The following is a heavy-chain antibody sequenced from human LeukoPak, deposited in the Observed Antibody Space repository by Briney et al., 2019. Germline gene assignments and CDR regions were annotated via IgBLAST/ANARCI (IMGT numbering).Heavy chain of an antibody. Sequence: GALRLSCAASGFTFSSYAMHWVRQAPGKGLEWVAVISYDGSNKYYADSVKGRFTISRDNSKNTLYLQMNSLRAEDTAVYYCAKGALLLRGSSSYYDYWGQGTLVTVSS. CDR2: ISYDGSNK. D-gene: IGHD6-13*01. CDR1: GFTFSSYA. CDR3: AKGALLLRGSSSYYDY. V-gene: IGHV3-30-3*01. J-gene: IGHJ4*02.